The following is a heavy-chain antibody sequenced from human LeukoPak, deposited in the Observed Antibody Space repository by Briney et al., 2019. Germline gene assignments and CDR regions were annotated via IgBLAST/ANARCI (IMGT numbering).Heavy chain of an antibody. CDR2: IYYSGST. CDR3: ARDVWFGELGASYGMDV. J-gene: IGHJ6*02. D-gene: IGHD3-10*01. Sequence: SETLSLTCTVSGGSISSSSYYWGWIRQPPGKGLEWIGSIYYSGSTYYNPSLKSRVTISVDTSKNQFSLKLSSVTAADTAVYYCARDVWFGELGASYGMDVWGQGTTVTVSS. CDR1: GGSISSSSYY. V-gene: IGHV4-39*02.